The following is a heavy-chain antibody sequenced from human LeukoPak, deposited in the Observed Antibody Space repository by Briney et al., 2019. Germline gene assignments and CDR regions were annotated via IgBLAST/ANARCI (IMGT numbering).Heavy chain of an antibody. CDR3: ARSRVGATLPFDY. V-gene: IGHV3-53*01. J-gene: IGHJ4*02. CDR1: GFTVSSNY. Sequence: GGSLRLSCAASGFTVSSNYMSWVRQAPGKGLEWVSVIYSGGSTYYADSVKGRFTISRDNSKNTLYLQMNSLRAEDTAVYYCARSRVGATLPFDYWGQGTLVTVSS. D-gene: IGHD1-26*01. CDR2: IYSGGST.